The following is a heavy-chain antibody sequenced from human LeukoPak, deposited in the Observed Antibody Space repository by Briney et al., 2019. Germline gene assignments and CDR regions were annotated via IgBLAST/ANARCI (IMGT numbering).Heavy chain of an antibody. Sequence: PGGSLILSCAASGFTFSSYAMNWVRQAPGKGLEWVSAISGSGGATYYADSVKGRFTMSRDNSKNTLYLQMNSLRAEDTAVYYCAKGAYYHGSGRYFDYWGQGTLVTVSS. CDR1: GFTFSSYA. CDR3: AKGAYYHGSGRYFDY. V-gene: IGHV3-23*01. CDR2: ISGSGGAT. D-gene: IGHD3-10*01. J-gene: IGHJ4*02.